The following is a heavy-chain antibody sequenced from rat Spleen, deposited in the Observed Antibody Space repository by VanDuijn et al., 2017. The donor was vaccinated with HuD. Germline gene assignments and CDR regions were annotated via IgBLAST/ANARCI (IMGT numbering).Heavy chain of an antibody. CDR3: TNNWEAYY. V-gene: IGHV5-31*01. CDR2: ITITDDNT. D-gene: IGHD5-1*01. J-gene: IGHJ2*01. Sequence: EVQLVESGGGLVQPGRXXKLSCVXXXFTXXXYXXXWIXXXPGXGXEWXXSITITDDNTYNPDSVRGRFTISRDKARRTLYLQMNSLRAEEKDTYYCTNNWEAYYWGQGVMVTVSS. CDR1: XFTXXXYX.